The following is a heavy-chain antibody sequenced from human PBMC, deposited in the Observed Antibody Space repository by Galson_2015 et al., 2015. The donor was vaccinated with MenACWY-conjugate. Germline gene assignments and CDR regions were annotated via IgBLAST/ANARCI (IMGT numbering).Heavy chain of an antibody. CDR2: INSDGRST. CDR3: ARLGWNDRTASHFDY. CDR1: GFTFSTYW. Sequence: SLRLSCAASGFTFSTYWMHWVRQAPGKGLVWVSRINSDGRSTSYADSVKGRFTISRDNAKNTLYLQMNSLRAEDTAVYYCARLGWNDRTASHFDYWGQGTLVPVSS. J-gene: IGHJ4*02. D-gene: IGHD1-1*01. V-gene: IGHV3-74*01.